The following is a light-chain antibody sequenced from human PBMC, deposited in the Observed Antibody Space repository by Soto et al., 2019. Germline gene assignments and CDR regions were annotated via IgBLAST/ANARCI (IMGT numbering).Light chain of an antibody. V-gene: IGLV2-14*03. CDR1: SSDVGRYNA. J-gene: IGLJ1*01. CDR2: DVS. CDR3: SRSPVSAPYV. Sequence: QCVLTQPASVSGSPGQSITISCSGTSSDVGRYNAVSWYQQHPGKVPQLMIYDVSIRPSGISDRFSASKSGNMASLTISGVEAEEEADYYCSRSPVSAPYVSGNESKLPDL.